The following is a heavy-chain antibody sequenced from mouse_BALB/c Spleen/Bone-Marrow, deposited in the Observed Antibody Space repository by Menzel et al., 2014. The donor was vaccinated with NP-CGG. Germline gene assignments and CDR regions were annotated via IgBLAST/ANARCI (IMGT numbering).Heavy chain of an antibody. Sequence: VQLQQSGPDLVKPGASVKISCKTSGYTFTEYTMHWVRQSHGKSLEWIGGINPNNGGTTYNQKFKGKATLTVDKSSSTAYMELRSLTPDVSAVDYCAALYGIVFDYWGQGTTLTVSS. D-gene: IGHD2-1*01. V-gene: IGHV1-18*01. CDR1: GYTFTEYT. CDR3: AALYGIVFDY. CDR2: INPNNGGT. J-gene: IGHJ2*01.